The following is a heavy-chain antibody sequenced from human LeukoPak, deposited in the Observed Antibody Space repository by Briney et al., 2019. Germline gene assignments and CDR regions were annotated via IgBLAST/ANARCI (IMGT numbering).Heavy chain of an antibody. CDR2: INAGNGNT. CDR1: GYTFTSYA. Sequence: ASVKVSCKASGYTFTSYAMHWVRQAPGQRLEWMGWINAGNGNTKYSQKFQGRVTITRDTSASTAYMELSSLRSEDTAVYYCARVDQTSGWYPDYWGQGTLVTVSS. J-gene: IGHJ4*02. V-gene: IGHV1-3*01. CDR3: ARVDQTSGWYPDY. D-gene: IGHD6-19*01.